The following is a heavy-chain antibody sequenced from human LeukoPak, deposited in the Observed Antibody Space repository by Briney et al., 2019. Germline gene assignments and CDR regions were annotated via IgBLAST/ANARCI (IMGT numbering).Heavy chain of an antibody. CDR3: ASGGIVGATVDY. CDR2: IYYSGST. CDR1: GGSISSSSYY. Sequence: SETLSLTCTVSGGSISSSSYYWGWIRQPPGKGLEWIGSIYYSGSTYYNPSLKSRVTISVDTSKNQFSLKLSSVTAADTAVYYCASGGIVGATVDYWGQGTLVTVSS. V-gene: IGHV4-39*07. J-gene: IGHJ4*02. D-gene: IGHD1-26*01.